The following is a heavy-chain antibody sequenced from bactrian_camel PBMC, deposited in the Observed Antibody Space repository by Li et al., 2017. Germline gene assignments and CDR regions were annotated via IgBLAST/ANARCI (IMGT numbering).Heavy chain of an antibody. CDR2: LSSDGST. D-gene: IGHD3*01. CDR1: GYPFSYYC. Sequence: QVQLVESGGGSAQAGGSLRLSCAASGYPFSYYCMDWYRLAAGKQREWVASLSSDGSTRYAESVKGRFTISRDNAKNTVFLQMNSLKPEDTAVYYCAARVSFRCDSDSMDRHDYVGWGQGTQVTVS. V-gene: IGHV3S53*01. J-gene: IGHJ4*01. CDR3: AARVSFRCDSDSMDRHDYVG.